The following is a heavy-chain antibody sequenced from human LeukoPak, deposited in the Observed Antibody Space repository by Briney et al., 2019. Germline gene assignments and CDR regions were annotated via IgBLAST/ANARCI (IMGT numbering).Heavy chain of an antibody. V-gene: IGHV3-30*19. D-gene: IGHD1-14*01. CDR3: ARDNNGDY. CDR2: ISYDGSNK. CDR1: GFTFSSYG. Sequence: PGGSLRLSCAASGFTFSSYGMHWVRQAPGKGLEWVAVISYDGSNKYYADSVKGRFTISRDNSKNTLFPQMNSLRAEDTAVYYCARDNNGDYWGQGTLVTVSS. J-gene: IGHJ4*02.